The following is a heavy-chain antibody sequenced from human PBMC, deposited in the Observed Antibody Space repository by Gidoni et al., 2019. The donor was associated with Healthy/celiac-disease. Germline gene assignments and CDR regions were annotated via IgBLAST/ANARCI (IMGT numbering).Heavy chain of an antibody. J-gene: IGHJ4*02. CDR2: INHSGST. Sequence: QVQLQQWGAGLLKPSETLSPTSAVYGGALGGYYWSWIRQPPGKGLEWIGEINHSGSTNYNPSLKSRVTISVDTSKNQFSLKLSSVTAADTAVYYCARGRPYYYDSSGYYYWGQGTLVTVSS. D-gene: IGHD3-22*01. CDR1: GGALGGYY. V-gene: IGHV4-34*01. CDR3: ARGRPYYYDSSGYYY.